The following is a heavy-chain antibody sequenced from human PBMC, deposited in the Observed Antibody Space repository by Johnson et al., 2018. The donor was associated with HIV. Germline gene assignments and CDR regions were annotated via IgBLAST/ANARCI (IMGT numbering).Heavy chain of an antibody. V-gene: IGHV3-53*01. CDR2: IYSGGST. CDR1: GFTVSSNY. J-gene: IGHJ3*02. D-gene: IGHD6-13*01. CDR3: ARSNSPGIAPSFTLYLDTEVDAFDI. Sequence: VQLVESGGGLIQPGGSLRLSCAASGFTVSSNYMSWVRQAPGKGLEWVSVIYSGGSTYYADSVKGRFTISRDNSKNTLYLQMNSLRAEDTALYSCARSNSPGIAPSFTLYLDTEVDAFDIWGQGTMVTVSS.